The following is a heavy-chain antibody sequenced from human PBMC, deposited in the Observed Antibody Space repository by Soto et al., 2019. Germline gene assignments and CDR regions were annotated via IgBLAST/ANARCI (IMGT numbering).Heavy chain of an antibody. CDR3: AREVIPLTTDWYFDL. Sequence: QLQLRESGPGLVKPSETLSLTCTVSGGSISGGVGGLYYWSWIRQPPGKGLGWIGYSYDSGSTYSNPSLQSRVTRSVDTSKNQFSLRLSSVTAADTAVYYCAREVIPLTTDWYFDLWGRGPLVTVSS. CDR1: GGSISGGVGGLYY. D-gene: IGHD4-17*01. CDR2: SYDSGST. V-gene: IGHV4-30-4*01. J-gene: IGHJ2*01.